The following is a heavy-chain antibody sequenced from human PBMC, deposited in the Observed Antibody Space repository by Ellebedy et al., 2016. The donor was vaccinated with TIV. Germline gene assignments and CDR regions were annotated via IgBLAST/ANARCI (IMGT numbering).Heavy chain of an antibody. CDR3: ARDLLYGSGSYFGY. CDR1: GYTFTSYG. J-gene: IGHJ4*02. Sequence: ASVKVSXXASGYTFTSYGISWVRQAPGQGLEWMGWISAYNGNTNYAQKLQGRVTMTTDTSTSTAYMELRSLRSDDTAVYYCARDLLYGSGSYFGYWGQGTLVTVSS. CDR2: ISAYNGNT. D-gene: IGHD3-10*01. V-gene: IGHV1-18*01.